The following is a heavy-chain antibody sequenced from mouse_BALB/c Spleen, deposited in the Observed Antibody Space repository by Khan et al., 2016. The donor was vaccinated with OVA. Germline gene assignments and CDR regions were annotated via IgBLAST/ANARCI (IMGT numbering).Heavy chain of an antibody. J-gene: IGHJ1*01. CDR3: ARRYYYGQWYFDV. Sequence: EVKLQESGPGLVKPSQSLSLTCTVTGYSITSDYAWNWIRQFPGNKLEWMAYISYSGSTSSNPSLKSRISVTRDTSKSQFFLQLNSVTTEDTATYYCARRYYYGQWYFDVWGAGTTVTVSS. CDR1: GYSITSDYA. D-gene: IGHD1-1*01. CDR2: ISYSGST. V-gene: IGHV3-2*02.